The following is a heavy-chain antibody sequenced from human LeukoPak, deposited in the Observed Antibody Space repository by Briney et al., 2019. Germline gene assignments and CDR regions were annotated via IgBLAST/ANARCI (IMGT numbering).Heavy chain of an antibody. V-gene: IGHV4-59*01. J-gene: IGHJ5*01. CDR1: GGSISSYY. CDR2: IYYSGST. Sequence: SETLSLTCTVSGGSISSYYWSWIRQPPGKGLEWIGYIYYSGSTNYNPSLKSRVTISVDTSKNQFSLKLSSVTAADTAVYYCARGGSTGTNLNWVDSWGQGTLVTVSS. CDR3: ARGGSTGTNLNWVDS. D-gene: IGHD1-1*01.